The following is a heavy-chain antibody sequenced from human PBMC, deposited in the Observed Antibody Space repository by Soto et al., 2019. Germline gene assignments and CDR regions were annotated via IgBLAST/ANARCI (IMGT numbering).Heavy chain of an antibody. D-gene: IGHD2-2*01. CDR3: AKGIRVPAAMMVADFDY. CDR1: GFTFSSYA. V-gene: IGHV3-23*01. CDR2: ISGSGGST. Sequence: EVQLLESGGGLVQPGGSLRLSCAASGFTFSSYAMSWVRQAPGKGLEWVSAISGSGGSTYYADSVKGRFTISRDNSKNTLYLQMNSLRAEDTAVYYCAKGIRVPAAMMVADFDYWGQGTLVTVSS. J-gene: IGHJ4*02.